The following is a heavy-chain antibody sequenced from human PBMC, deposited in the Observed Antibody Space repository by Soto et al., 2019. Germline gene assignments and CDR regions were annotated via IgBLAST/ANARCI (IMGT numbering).Heavy chain of an antibody. CDR3: ARVSGWESMGNWFDP. D-gene: IGHD1-26*01. CDR2: IYYSGST. V-gene: IGHV4-59*01. CDR1: GGSISSYY. J-gene: IGHJ5*02. Sequence: QVQLQESGPGLVKPSETLSLTCTVSGGSISSYYWSWIRQPPGKGLEWIGYIYYSGSTNYNPSLKSRVTISVDTSKNQFSLKLSSVTAADTAVYYCARVSGWESMGNWFDPWGQGTLVTVSS.